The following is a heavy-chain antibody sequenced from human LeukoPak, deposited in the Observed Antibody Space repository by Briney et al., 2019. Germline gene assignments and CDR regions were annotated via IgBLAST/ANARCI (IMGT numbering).Heavy chain of an antibody. CDR1: GGSISSGDYY. D-gene: IGHD5-18*01. CDR2: IYYSGST. J-gene: IGHJ4*02. CDR3: ARVSDTAPLYYFDY. Sequence: RSSETLSLTCTVSGGSISSGDYYWSWIRQPPGKGLEWIGYIYYSGSTYYNPSLKSRVTISVDTSKNQFSLKLSSVTAADTAVYYCARVSDTAPLYYFDYWGQGTLVTVSS. V-gene: IGHV4-30-4*08.